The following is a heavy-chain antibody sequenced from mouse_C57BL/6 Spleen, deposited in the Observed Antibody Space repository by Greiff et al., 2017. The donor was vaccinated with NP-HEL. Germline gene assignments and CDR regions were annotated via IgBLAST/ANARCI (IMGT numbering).Heavy chain of an antibody. CDR1: GYSITSGYY. Sequence: EVQVVESGPGLVKPSQSLSLTCSVTGYSITSGYYWNWIRQFPGNKLEWMGYISYDGSNNYNPSLKNRISITRDTSKNQFFLKLNSVTTEDTATYYCARGYGSSYAMDYWGQGTSVTVSS. V-gene: IGHV3-6*01. CDR3: ARGYGSSYAMDY. D-gene: IGHD1-1*01. CDR2: ISYDGSN. J-gene: IGHJ4*01.